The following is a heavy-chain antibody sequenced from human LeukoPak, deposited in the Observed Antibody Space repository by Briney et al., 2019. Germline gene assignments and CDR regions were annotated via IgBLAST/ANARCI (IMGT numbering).Heavy chain of an antibody. CDR2: IRYDGSNK. CDR3: ARVNAVINLDY. V-gene: IGHV3-30*02. Sequence: PGGSLRLSCAASGFTLSSYSMHWVRQAPGKGLEWVAFIRYDGSNKKYADSVKGRLTVSRDNAKNSLYLQMNSLRAEDTAVYYCARVNAVINLDYWGQGTLVTVSS. D-gene: IGHD3-22*01. J-gene: IGHJ4*02. CDR1: GFTLSSYS.